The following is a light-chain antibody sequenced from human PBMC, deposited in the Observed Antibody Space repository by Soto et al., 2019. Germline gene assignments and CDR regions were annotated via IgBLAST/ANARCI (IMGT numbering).Light chain of an antibody. CDR2: AAS. CDR3: QQSYGIPPT. J-gene: IGKJ1*01. CDR1: QSIRTQ. V-gene: IGKV1-39*01. Sequence: DIQMTQSPSSLSASVGDRVTITCRASQSIRTQLNWYQQKPGKAPKLLIYAASTLQSGVPSRLSGSGSETDFTLTISSLQPEDFAIYFCQQSYGIPPTFGQGTKVEVK.